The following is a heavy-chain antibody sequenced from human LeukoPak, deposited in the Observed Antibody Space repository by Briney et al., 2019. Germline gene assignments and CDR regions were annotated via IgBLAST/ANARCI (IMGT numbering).Heavy chain of an antibody. J-gene: IGHJ4*02. D-gene: IGHD4-17*01. CDR3: AKVAIRGETFSYYSDY. Sequence: GGSLRLSCVASGFTVSNKYMSWVRQAPGKGLEWVSVLYNAGSTYYADSVKGRFTISRDNSKNTLYLQMYSLRAEGTAVHYCAKVAIRGETFSYYSDYWGQGALVTVSS. CDR2: LYNAGST. V-gene: IGHV3-53*01. CDR1: GFTVSNKY.